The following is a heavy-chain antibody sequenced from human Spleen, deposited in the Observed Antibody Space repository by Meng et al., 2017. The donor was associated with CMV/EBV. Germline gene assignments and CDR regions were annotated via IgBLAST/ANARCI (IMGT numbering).Heavy chain of an antibody. CDR1: GFTFDDHG. Sequence: GESLKISCATSGFTFDDHGMVWVRQAPGKGLEWVAGINWNDGSTAYGDSVQGRFTISRDNSKNTLYLQMNSLRAEDTAVYYCASRVNYWGQGTLVTVSS. V-gene: IGHV3-20*04. J-gene: IGHJ4*02. CDR2: INWNDGST. CDR3: ASRVNY. D-gene: IGHD3-10*01.